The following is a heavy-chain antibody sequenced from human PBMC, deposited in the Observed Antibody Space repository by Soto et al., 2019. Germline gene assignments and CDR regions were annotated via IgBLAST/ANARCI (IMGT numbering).Heavy chain of an antibody. CDR2: IYYSGST. V-gene: IGHV4-59*01. CDR3: ARESATGDFDY. J-gene: IGHJ4*02. CDR1: GGSISSYY. D-gene: IGHD3-10*01. Sequence: PSETLSLTCTVSGGSISSYYWIWIRQPPGKGLEWIGYIYYSGSTNYNPSLKSRVTISVDTSKNQFSLKLSSVTAADTAVYYCARESATGDFDYWGQGTLVTVSS.